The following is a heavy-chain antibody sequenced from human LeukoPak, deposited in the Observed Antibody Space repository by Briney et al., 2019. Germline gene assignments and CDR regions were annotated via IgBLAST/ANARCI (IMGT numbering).Heavy chain of an antibody. CDR3: ARDYYYDSSGYYYGTAFDI. CDR1: GYTFTSYD. D-gene: IGHD3-22*01. J-gene: IGHJ3*02. CDR2: MNPNSGNT. Sequence: GASVTVSFKASGYTFTSYDINWVRQATGQGLEWMGWMNPNSGNTGYAQKFQGRVTMTRNTSISTAYMELSSLRSEDTAVYYCARDYYYDSSGYYYGTAFDIWGQGTMVTVSS. V-gene: IGHV1-8*01.